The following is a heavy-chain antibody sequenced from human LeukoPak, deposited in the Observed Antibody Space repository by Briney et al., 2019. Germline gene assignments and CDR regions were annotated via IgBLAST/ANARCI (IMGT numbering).Heavy chain of an antibody. CDR1: GYTFTSYG. Sequence: GASVKVSCKASGYTFTSYGITWVRQAPGQGLEWMGWISAYNGNTNYAQKLQGRVTMTTDTSTSTAYMELRSLRSDDTAVHYCARADIRAIASSGWYGFDFWGQGTLVTVSS. J-gene: IGHJ4*02. CDR3: ARADIRAIASSGWYGFDF. CDR2: ISAYNGNT. V-gene: IGHV1-18*01. D-gene: IGHD6-19*01.